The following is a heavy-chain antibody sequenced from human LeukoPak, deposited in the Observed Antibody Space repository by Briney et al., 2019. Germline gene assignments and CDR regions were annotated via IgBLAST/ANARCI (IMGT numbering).Heavy chain of an antibody. Sequence: SETLSLTCTVSGGSINSYYWSWIRQPPGKGLECIGYIHYTGSTYYNPSLKSRATISVDTSKNQFSLKLSSVTAADTAVYYCARHKYSSGWPPEGAFDIWGQGTMVTVSS. CDR1: GGSINSYY. D-gene: IGHD6-19*01. CDR3: ARHKYSSGWPPEGAFDI. V-gene: IGHV4-59*08. CDR2: IHYTGST. J-gene: IGHJ3*02.